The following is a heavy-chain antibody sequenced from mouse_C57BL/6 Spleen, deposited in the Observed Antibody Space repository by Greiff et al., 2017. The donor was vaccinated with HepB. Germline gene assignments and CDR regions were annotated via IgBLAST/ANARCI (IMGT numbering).Heavy chain of an antibody. V-gene: IGHV5-4*03. CDR2: ISDGGSYT. J-gene: IGHJ2*01. Sequence: EVKLVESGGGLVKPGGSLKLSCAASGFTFSSYAMSWVRQTPEKRLEWVATISDGGSYTYYPDNVKGRFTISRDNAKNNLYLQMSHLKSEDTAMYYCARSPITTGVAGGFDYWGQGTTLTVSS. CDR1: GFTFSSYA. CDR3: ARSPITTGVAGGFDY. D-gene: IGHD1-1*01.